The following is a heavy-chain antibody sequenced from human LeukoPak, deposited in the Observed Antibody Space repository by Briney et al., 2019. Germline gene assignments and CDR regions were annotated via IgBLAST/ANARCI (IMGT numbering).Heavy chain of an antibody. Sequence: SETLSLTRTVSGRSLNSSSYYWGWIRQPPGKGLEGVGSIYYSGSTYYNPSLKSRVTISVDTSKNQFSLKLSSGTAADTAVYYCARHEVHSGYDYYCGQGTLVTVSS. CDR3: ARHEVHSGYDYY. D-gene: IGHD5-12*01. V-gene: IGHV4-39*01. CDR1: GRSLNSSSYY. J-gene: IGHJ4*02. CDR2: IYYSGST.